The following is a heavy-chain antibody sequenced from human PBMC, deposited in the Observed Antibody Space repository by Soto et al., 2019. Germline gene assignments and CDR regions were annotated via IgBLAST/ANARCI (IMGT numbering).Heavy chain of an antibody. CDR2: ISSSSSTI. D-gene: IGHD3-10*01. J-gene: IGHJ4*02. CDR1: GFTFFSYS. CDR3: ASYHLGVRGVITFFDY. Sequence: GGSLRLSCAASGFTFFSYSMNWVRQAPGKGLEWVSYISSSSSTIYYADSVKGRFTISRDNAKNSLYLQMNSLRAEDTAVYYCASYHLGVRGVITFFDYCGKGSLVTVSS. V-gene: IGHV3-48*01.